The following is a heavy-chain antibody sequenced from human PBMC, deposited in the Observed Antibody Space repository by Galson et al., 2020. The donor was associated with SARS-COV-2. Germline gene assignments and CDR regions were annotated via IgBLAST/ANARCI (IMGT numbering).Heavy chain of an antibody. Sequence: SQKISSAVSEFTFSGFGIHWVRQTPGKGLEWVALMSVDGSYRYYMDSVRGRFTVSRDNSKKTVYLQMDSLRIEDTAVYYCAKHRTGGLRVASALDVWGQGTTVSVSS. J-gene: IGHJ6*02. V-gene: IGHV3-30*18. CDR1: EFTFSGFG. CDR2: MSVDGSYR. CDR3: AKHRTGGLRVASALDV. D-gene: IGHD4-17*01.